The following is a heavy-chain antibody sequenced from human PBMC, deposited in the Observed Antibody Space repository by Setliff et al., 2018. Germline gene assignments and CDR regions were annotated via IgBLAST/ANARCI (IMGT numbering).Heavy chain of an antibody. V-gene: IGHV1-18*01. CDR1: GYNLDDFG. CDR3: ARVVAHTHFYDRSDYYFDGLDI. J-gene: IGHJ3*02. D-gene: IGHD3-22*01. CDR2: IRPYIGHT. Sequence: GASVKVSCKASGYNLDDFGINWLRRAPGQGLEWMGWIRPYIGHTIYAQKFQGRVTMTTDAPTSTAYMELTSLRHDDTAVYYCARVVAHTHFYDRSDYYFDGLDIWGQEAKVTVSS.